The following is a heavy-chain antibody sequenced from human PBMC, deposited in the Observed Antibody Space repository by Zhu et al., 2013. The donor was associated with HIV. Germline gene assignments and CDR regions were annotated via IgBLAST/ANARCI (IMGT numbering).Heavy chain of an antibody. Sequence: QVQLVQSGAEVKKPGSSVKVSCKASGGTFSSYAISWVRQAPGQGLEWMGGIIPIFGTANYAQKFQGRVTITADKSTSTAYMELSSLRSEDTAVYYCAREGGYQLLHINGGWFDPWGQGTLVTVSS. CDR3: AREGGYQLLHINGGWFDP. CDR1: GGTFSSYA. D-gene: IGHD2-2*01. J-gene: IGHJ5*02. CDR2: IIPIFGTA. V-gene: IGHV1-69*06.